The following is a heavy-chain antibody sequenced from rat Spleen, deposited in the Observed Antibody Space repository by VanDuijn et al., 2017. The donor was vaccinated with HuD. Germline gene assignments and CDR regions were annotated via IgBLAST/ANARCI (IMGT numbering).Heavy chain of an antibody. J-gene: IGHJ1*01. CDR1: GFTFSDYS. D-gene: IGHD1-4*01. CDR2: IIYDGSGT. CDR3: ARRTRVSHWYFDF. V-gene: IGHV5-17*01. Sequence: EVQLVESGGGLVQPGRSLKLSCAASGFTFSDYSMAWVRQAPKKGPEWVATIIYDGSGTYYRDSVRGRFTISRDNAESTLYLQMDAVRSEDTATYYCARRTRVSHWYFDFWGPGTMVTVSS.